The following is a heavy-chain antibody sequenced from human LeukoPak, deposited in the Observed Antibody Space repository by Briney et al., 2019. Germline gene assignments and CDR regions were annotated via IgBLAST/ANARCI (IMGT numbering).Heavy chain of an antibody. Sequence: SETLSLTCSVSGYSISSGYYWGWIRQAPGQGLEWIATIYYSGTTYYNLSLKSRVTISVDTSKNQFSLKLTSVTAADTAVYYCARVRRDGYKSPLHIWGQGTVVMVSS. CDR1: GYSISSGYY. V-gene: IGHV4-38-2*02. CDR2: IYYSGTT. CDR3: ARVRRDGYKSPLHI. J-gene: IGHJ3*02. D-gene: IGHD5-24*01.